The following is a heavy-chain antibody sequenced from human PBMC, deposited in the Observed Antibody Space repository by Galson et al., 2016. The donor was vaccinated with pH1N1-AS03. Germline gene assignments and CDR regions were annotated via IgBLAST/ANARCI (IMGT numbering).Heavy chain of an antibody. D-gene: IGHD3-10*01. CDR3: AVRLRGVVGCRDPFDI. CDR1: GFTVTTYG. J-gene: IGHJ3*02. CDR2: IGAFSGNT. Sequence: SLKLSCEASGFTVTTYGITWVRRTPGQGLEWMGWIGAFSGNTVYAQSLQGRVTISIDTSTTTVYMELRNLGSDDTAVYYCAVRLRGVVGCRDPFDIWGQGTLLTVSS. V-gene: IGHV1-18*01.